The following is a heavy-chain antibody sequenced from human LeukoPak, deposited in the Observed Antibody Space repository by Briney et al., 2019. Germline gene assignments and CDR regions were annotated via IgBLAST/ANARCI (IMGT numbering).Heavy chain of an antibody. CDR3: ARGGRWELPRPYAFDI. Sequence: ASVKVSCKASGYTFTSYGISWVRQAPGQGLEWMGWISVYNGHTNYAQKLQGRVTMTTDTSTSTAYMELRSLRYDDTALYYCARGGRWELPRPYAFDIWGQGTMVTVSS. CDR1: GYTFTSYG. V-gene: IGHV1-18*01. J-gene: IGHJ3*02. CDR2: ISVYNGHT. D-gene: IGHD1-26*01.